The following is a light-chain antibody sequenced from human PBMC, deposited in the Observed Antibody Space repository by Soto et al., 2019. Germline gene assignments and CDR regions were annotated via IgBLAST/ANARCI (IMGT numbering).Light chain of an antibody. CDR1: SSDVGGYSF. J-gene: IGLJ2*01. CDR2: EVS. Sequence: QSVLTQPASVSGSPGQSITISCTGTSSDVGGYSFVSWYQQHPGKAPKLMIYEVSNWPSGVSNRFFGSKSGNTASLTISRLQAEDEAEYYCSSYTSTSTLVFGGGTKVTVL. CDR3: SSYTSTSTLV. V-gene: IGLV2-14*01.